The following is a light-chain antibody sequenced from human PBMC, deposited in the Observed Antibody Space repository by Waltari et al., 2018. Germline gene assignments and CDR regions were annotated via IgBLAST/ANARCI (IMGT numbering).Light chain of an antibody. Sequence: QSALTQHASVSVSPGQSLTISCTGTSSDVGKYNLVSWYQQHPAKVPKVMIYEVTNRPSGVSNRFSCSKSGNTASLTISGLQAEDAADYYCCSYAGSGIVIFGGGTKLTVL. CDR2: EVT. CDR3: CSYAGSGIVI. J-gene: IGLJ2*01. V-gene: IGLV2-23*02. CDR1: SSDVGKYNL.